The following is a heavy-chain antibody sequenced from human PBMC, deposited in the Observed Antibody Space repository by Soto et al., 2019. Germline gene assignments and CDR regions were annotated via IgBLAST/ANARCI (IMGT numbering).Heavy chain of an antibody. CDR1: GFTFSNYA. J-gene: IGHJ6*02. CDR2: ISHDGYNK. V-gene: IGHV3-30-3*01. Sequence: QVQLVESGGGVVQPGRSLRLSCAASGFTFSNYAMHWVRQAPGKGLEWVAVISHDGYNKYYPDSVKGRFTISRDSSKNTLYLQMNRLRVEDTAVYSCARDSGSSWYFGMDVWGQGTTVTVS. D-gene: IGHD6-13*01. CDR3: ARDSGSSWYFGMDV.